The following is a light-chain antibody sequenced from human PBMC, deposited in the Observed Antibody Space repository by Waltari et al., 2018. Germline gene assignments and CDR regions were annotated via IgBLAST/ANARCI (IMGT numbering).Light chain of an antibody. CDR2: KDS. V-gene: IGLV1-47*01. CDR1: HSNIGSNY. Sequence: QSVLTQPPSASGTPGQRVTISFSGSHSNIGSNYVSWDQQLPGTAPKLLILKDSQRPSGVPDRFSGSKSGTSASLAISGLRSEDEADYYCAAWDDSLSGPIFATGTKVTV. CDR3: AAWDDSLSGPI. J-gene: IGLJ1*01.